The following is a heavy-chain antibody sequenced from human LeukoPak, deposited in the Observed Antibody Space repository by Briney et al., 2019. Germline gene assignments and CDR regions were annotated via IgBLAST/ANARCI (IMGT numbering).Heavy chain of an antibody. CDR2: IIPIFGTA. V-gene: IGHV1-69*06. Sequence: ASVKVSCKASGGTFSSYAISWVRQAPGQGLEWMGRIIPIFGTANYAQKFQGRVTITADKSTSTAYMELSSLRSEDTAVYYCAGDKDYYDSSAPFGCWGQGTLVTVSS. D-gene: IGHD3-22*01. CDR3: AGDKDYYDSSAPFGC. CDR1: GGTFSSYA. J-gene: IGHJ4*02.